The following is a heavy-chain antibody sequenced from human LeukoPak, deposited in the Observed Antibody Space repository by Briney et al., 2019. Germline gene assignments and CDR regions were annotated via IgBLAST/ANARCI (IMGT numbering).Heavy chain of an antibody. D-gene: IGHD2-21*01. J-gene: IGHJ4*02. V-gene: IGHV3-30*02. CDR3: AKVPYCGGDCYSPADY. CDR2: IRYDGSNK. Sequence: TGGSLRLSCAASGFTFSSYGMHWVRQAPGKGLEWVAFIRYDGSNKYYADSVKGRFTISRDNSKNTLYLQMNSLRAEDTAVYYCAKVPYCGGDCYSPADYWGQGTLVTVSS. CDR1: GFTFSSYG.